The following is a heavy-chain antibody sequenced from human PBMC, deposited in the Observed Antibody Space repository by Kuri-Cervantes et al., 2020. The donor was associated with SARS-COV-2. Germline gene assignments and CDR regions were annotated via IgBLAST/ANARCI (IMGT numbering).Heavy chain of an antibody. CDR2: IRYDGSNK. V-gene: IGHV3-30*02. CDR3: ARDRLMTYYYDSSGYPFDY. J-gene: IGHJ4*02. D-gene: IGHD3-22*01. Sequence: GESLKISCAASGFTFSSYGMHWVRQAPGKGLEWVAFIRYDGSNKYYADSVKGRFTISRDNSKNTLYLQMNSLRAEDTAVYYCARDRLMTYYYDSSGYPFDYWGQGTLVTVSS. CDR1: GFTFSSYG.